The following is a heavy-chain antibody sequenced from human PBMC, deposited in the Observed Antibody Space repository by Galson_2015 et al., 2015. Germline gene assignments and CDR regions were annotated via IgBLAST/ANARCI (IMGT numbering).Heavy chain of an antibody. D-gene: IGHD3-22*01. J-gene: IGHJ5*02. Sequence: SLRLSCAASGFTVSSNYMSWVRQAPGKGLEWVSVIYSGGSTYYADSVKGRFTISRDNSKNTLYLQMNSLRAEDTAVYYCARVARRRLLLGGGHWFDPWGQGTLVTVSS. V-gene: IGHV3-53*01. CDR1: GFTVSSNY. CDR3: ARVARRRLLLGGGHWFDP. CDR2: IYSGGST.